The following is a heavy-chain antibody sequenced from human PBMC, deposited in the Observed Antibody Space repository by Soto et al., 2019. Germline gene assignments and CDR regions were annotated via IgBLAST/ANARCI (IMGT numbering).Heavy chain of an antibody. D-gene: IGHD3-16*01. J-gene: IGHJ5*02. V-gene: IGHV1-18*01. CDR2: ISAYNGNT. CDR3: ARDRGQWQSKGEGDP. Sequence: QVPLVQSGAEVKKPGASVKVSCKASGYTFTTYGINWVRQAPGQGLEWMGWISAYNGNTHYAQKLQGRVTMTTDTSTRTAYMELRSLRSDDTAVYYCARDRGQWQSKGEGDPWGQGTVVTATS. CDR1: GYTFTTYG.